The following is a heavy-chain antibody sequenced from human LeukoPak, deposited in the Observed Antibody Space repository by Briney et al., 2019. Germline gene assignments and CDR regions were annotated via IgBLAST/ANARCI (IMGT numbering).Heavy chain of an antibody. CDR3: AKKYSTGLDP. CDR2: ISGSGGST. CDR1: GFTFSSYA. Sequence: GGSLRLSCAASGFTFSSYAMSWVRQAPGKVLEWVSAISGSGGSTYYADSVKGRFTISGDNSKNTLYLQMNSLRAEDTAIYYCAKKYSTGLDPWGQGTLDTVSS. V-gene: IGHV3-23*01. J-gene: IGHJ5*02. D-gene: IGHD1-26*01.